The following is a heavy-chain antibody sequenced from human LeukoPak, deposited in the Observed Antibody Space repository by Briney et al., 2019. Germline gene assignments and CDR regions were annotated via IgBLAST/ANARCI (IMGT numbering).Heavy chain of an antibody. CDR2: MKGGGADT. V-gene: IGHV3-23*01. CDR3: AKANWVSNADAVS. D-gene: IGHD1-1*01. CDR1: GFSFSSYA. Sequence: GGSLRLSCAASGFSFSSYAMSWVRQAPVRGLEWVASMKGGGADTFYADFVKGRFTLSRDDSRNTVYLQLNSLRVEDTAVYCCAKANWVSNADAVSWGQGTLVTVSS. J-gene: IGHJ5*02.